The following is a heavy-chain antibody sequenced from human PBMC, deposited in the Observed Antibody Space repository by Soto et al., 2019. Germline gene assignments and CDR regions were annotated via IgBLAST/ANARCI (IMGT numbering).Heavy chain of an antibody. CDR1: GYTFTSYG. J-gene: IGHJ4*02. V-gene: IGHV1-18*01. D-gene: IGHD1-1*01. Sequence: QVHLVQSGAEVKKPGASVKVSCKASGYTFTSYGITWVRQAPGQGLEWMGWISAHNGNIDYAQKLQGRVIVTRDTSTSTAYMELRSRRSDDTAVYYCARGRYGDYWGQGALVTVSS. CDR2: ISAHNGNI. CDR3: ARGRYGDY.